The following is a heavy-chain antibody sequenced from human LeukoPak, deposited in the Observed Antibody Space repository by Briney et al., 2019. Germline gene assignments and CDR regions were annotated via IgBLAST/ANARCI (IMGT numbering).Heavy chain of an antibody. J-gene: IGHJ4*02. CDR3: ARVMDSGDFWSGLDY. CDR2: IIPIFGTA. CDR1: GYTFTSYG. V-gene: IGHV1-69*05. Sequence: GASVKVSCKASGYTFTSYGISWVRQAPGQGLEWMGGIIPIFGTANYAQKFQGRVTITTDESTSTAYMELSSLRSEDTAVYYCARVMDSGDFWSGLDYWGQGTLVTVSS. D-gene: IGHD3-3*01.